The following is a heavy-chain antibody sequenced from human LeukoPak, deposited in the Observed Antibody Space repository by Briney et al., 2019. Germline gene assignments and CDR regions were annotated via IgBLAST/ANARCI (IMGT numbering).Heavy chain of an antibody. CDR1: GFTSRSAW. CDR3: TTAYYYDSSGYDFDY. Sequence: GGSLRLSCAASGFTSRSAWMSCGRQAPGKGLEWVGRIKSKTDGGTTDYAAPVKGRFTISRDDSKNTLYLQMNSLKTEDTAVYYCTTAYYYDSSGYDFDYCGQGTLVTVSS. CDR2: IKSKTDGGTT. D-gene: IGHD3-22*01. V-gene: IGHV3-15*01. J-gene: IGHJ4*02.